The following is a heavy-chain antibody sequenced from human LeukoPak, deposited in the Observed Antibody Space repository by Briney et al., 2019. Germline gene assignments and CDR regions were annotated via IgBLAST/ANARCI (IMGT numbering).Heavy chain of an antibody. Sequence: GGSLRLSCAASGFTFSNYWMHWVRQAPGKGLEWVSYISTSGSTIYYADSVKGRFTISRDNAKNSLYLQMNSLRAEDTAVYYCARISHWAYYMDVWGKGTTVTISS. CDR3: ARISHWAYYMDV. CDR2: ISTSGSTI. D-gene: IGHD3-16*01. J-gene: IGHJ6*03. V-gene: IGHV3-11*01. CDR1: GFTFSNYW.